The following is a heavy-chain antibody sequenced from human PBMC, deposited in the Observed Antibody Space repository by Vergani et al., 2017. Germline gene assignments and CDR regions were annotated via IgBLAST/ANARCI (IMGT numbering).Heavy chain of an antibody. Sequence: QVQLQESGPGLVKPSQTLSLTCTVSGGSFSTGGQSWTWLRQSAGKGLEWIGRFYTSGATNYNPSLRSRAIMSVDASKKHFSLKLTSVPAADTAVYYCARDGGEYDKDALDVWGQGTKVTVTS. CDR3: ARDGGEYDKDALDV. CDR2: FYTSGAT. CDR1: GGSFSTGGQS. J-gene: IGHJ3*01. V-gene: IGHV4-61*02. D-gene: IGHD2-21*01.